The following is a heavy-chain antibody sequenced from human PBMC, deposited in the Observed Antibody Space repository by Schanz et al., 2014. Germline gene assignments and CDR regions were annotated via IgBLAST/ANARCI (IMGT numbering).Heavy chain of an antibody. D-gene: IGHD2-21*01. CDR1: GFTVSSKY. J-gene: IGHJ3*02. V-gene: IGHV3-53*01. CDR3: PKCIAWYGRCAFDI. Sequence: EVQLVESGGGLIQPGGSLRLSCAASGFTVSSKYMSWVRQAPGKGLEWVAVIYSDGSTFYTDSVKGRFTISRDNSKNTQYLQMNSLIAEDTAVYYCPKCIAWYGRCAFDIWGQGTMVTVSS. CDR2: IYSDGST.